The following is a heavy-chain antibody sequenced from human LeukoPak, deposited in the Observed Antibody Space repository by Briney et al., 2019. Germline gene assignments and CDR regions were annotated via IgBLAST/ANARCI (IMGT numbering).Heavy chain of an antibody. D-gene: IGHD3-9*01. CDR2: IIPIFGTA. Sequence: SVTVSCTASGGTFSSYAISWVRQAPGQGLEWMGGIIPIFGTANYAQKFQGRVTITADKSTSTAYMELSSLRSVDTAVYYCARTYYDILTGYYRYYYYYGMDVWGKGTTVTVSS. CDR3: ARTYYDILTGYYRYYYYYGMDV. CDR1: GGTFSSYA. J-gene: IGHJ6*04. V-gene: IGHV1-69*06.